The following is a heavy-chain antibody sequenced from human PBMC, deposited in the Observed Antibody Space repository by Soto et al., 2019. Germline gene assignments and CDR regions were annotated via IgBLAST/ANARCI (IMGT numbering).Heavy chain of an antibody. Sequence: GGSLRPSCAASGFNCGSYAMSWVRQATGKGLEWVSAISGSGGSTYYADSVKGRFTISRDNSKNTLYLQMNSLRAEDTAVYYCAKLLWCGGVSNYYSGMDVWGQGTTVTVSS. V-gene: IGHV3-23*01. CDR1: GFNCGSYA. D-gene: IGHD3-10*01. J-gene: IGHJ6*02. CDR2: ISGSGGST. CDR3: AKLLWCGGVSNYYSGMDV.